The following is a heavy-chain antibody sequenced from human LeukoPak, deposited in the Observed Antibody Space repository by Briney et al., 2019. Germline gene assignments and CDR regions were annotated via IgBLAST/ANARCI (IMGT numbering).Heavy chain of an antibody. CDR1: RFTFSSYS. J-gene: IGHJ4*02. D-gene: IGHD4-17*01. CDR3: ARDGHGDYLFDY. V-gene: IGHV3-48*02. CDR2: ISTSSSTI. Sequence: PGGSLRLSCAASRFTFSSYSLNWVRQAPGKGLEWISYISTSSSTIYYADSVKGRFTISRDNAKNSLYLQMNSLRDEDTAVYYCARDGHGDYLFDYWGQGTLATVSS.